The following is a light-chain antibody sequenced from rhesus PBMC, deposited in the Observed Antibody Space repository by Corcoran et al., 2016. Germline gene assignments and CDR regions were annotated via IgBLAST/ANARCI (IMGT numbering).Light chain of an antibody. V-gene: IGKV3-17*02. CDR3: QQESNWSLT. CDR1: QSVSSR. CDR2: GAS. J-gene: IGKJ4*01. Sequence: EILMTQSPATLSLSPGERATLSCRASQSVSSRLAWYQQKPGHPPRLLIYGASSWVTGIPDRFSGSGSGTDFTLTISSLEPEDVAVYFCQQESNWSLTFGGGTKVEVK.